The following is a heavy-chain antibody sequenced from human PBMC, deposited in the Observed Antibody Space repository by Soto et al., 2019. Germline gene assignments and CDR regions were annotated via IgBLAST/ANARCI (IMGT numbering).Heavy chain of an antibody. D-gene: IGHD3-22*01. Sequence: GGSLRLSCAASGFTFSSYSMNWVRQAPGKGLEWVSYISSSSSTIYYADSVKGRFTISRDNAKNSLYLQMNSLRDEDTAVYYCARGADYDSSGIRLNWFDPWGHGTLVTVSS. CDR2: ISSSSSTI. CDR1: GFTFSSYS. CDR3: ARGADYDSSGIRLNWFDP. J-gene: IGHJ5*02. V-gene: IGHV3-48*02.